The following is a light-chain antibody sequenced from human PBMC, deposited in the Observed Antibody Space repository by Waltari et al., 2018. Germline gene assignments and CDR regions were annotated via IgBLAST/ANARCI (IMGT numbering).Light chain of an antibody. CDR2: WAS. CDR1: QSVLHSSDNKNY. J-gene: IGKJ2*01. Sequence: DIVLTQSPDSLDVSLGERTSIKRKTSQSVLHSSDNKNYLAWYRQKPGQPPNLLIYWASTRGSGVPCRFRGSGSGTDFNLTISRLQAEDCAVYFCQQYYSTPYTFGQGTKLEIK. V-gene: IGKV4-1*01. CDR3: QQYYSTPYT.